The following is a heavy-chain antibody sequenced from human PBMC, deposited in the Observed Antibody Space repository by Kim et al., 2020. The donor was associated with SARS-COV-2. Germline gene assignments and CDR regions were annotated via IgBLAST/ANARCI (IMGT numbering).Heavy chain of an antibody. CDR1: GYTFTSYD. Sequence: ASVKVSCKASGYTFTSYDINWVRQATGQGLEWMGWMNPNSGNTRYAQKFKGRVIMTRNTSVSTAYMQLSSLRAEDTAVYYYAKGEGGTVIVVGSPYYYFY. J-gene: IGHJ6*03. CDR2: MNPNSGNT. D-gene: IGHD2-15*01. V-gene: IGHV1-8*01. CDR3: AKGEGGTVIVVGSPYYYFY.